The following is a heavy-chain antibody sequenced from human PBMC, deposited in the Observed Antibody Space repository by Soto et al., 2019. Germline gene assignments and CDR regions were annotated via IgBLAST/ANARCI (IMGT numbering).Heavy chain of an antibody. Sequence: EVQLVESGGGLVQPVRSLRLSCAASGFTFDDYAMHWVRQAPGKGLEWVSGISWNSGSIGYADSVKGRFTISRDNAKNSLYLQMNSLRAEDTALYYCARGGSGRDYYYYYMDVWGKGTTVTVSS. CDR1: GFTFDDYA. D-gene: IGHD3-10*01. CDR3: ARGGSGRDYYYYYMDV. CDR2: ISWNSGSI. V-gene: IGHV3-9*01. J-gene: IGHJ6*03.